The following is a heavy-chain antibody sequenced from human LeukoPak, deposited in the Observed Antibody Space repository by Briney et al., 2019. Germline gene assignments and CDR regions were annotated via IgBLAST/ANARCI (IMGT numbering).Heavy chain of an antibody. V-gene: IGHV3-15*01. Sequence: KPGGSLRLSCAASGFTFSNAWMSWVRQAPGKGLEWVGRIKSKTDGGTTDYAAPVKGRFTISRDDSKNTLYLQMNSLKTEDTAVYYCTTGDSIAVAGNIGGDYYYYYMDVWGKGTTVTVSS. J-gene: IGHJ6*03. CDR3: TTGDSIAVAGNIGGDYYYYYMDV. D-gene: IGHD6-19*01. CDR1: GFTFSNAW. CDR2: IKSKTDGGTT.